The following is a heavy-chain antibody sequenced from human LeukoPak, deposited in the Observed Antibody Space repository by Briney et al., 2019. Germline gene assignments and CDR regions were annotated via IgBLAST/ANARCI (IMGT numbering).Heavy chain of an antibody. CDR3: ARARIAAAGPFDY. D-gene: IGHD6-13*01. J-gene: IGHJ4*02. Sequence: GGSLRLSCAASGFTFSDYYMSWIRQAPGKGLEWVSYISSSSSYTNYADSVKGRFTISRDSAKNSLYLQMNSLRAEDTAVYYCARARIAAAGPFDYWGQGTLVTVSS. CDR2: ISSSSSYT. V-gene: IGHV3-11*06. CDR1: GFTFSDYY.